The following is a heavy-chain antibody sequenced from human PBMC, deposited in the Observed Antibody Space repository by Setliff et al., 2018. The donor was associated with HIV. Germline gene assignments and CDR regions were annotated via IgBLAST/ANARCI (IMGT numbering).Heavy chain of an antibody. J-gene: IGHJ4*02. D-gene: IGHD3-10*01. Sequence: SETLSLTCTVSGGSISSHYWSWIRQPPGKGLEWIGSIYYSGSTNYNPSLKSRVTISVDTSKNQFSLKLSSVTAADTALYFCAREAYFFASGTYYFDSWGQGTQVTV. CDR1: GGSISSHY. CDR2: IYYSGST. CDR3: AREAYFFASGTYYFDS. V-gene: IGHV4-59*11.